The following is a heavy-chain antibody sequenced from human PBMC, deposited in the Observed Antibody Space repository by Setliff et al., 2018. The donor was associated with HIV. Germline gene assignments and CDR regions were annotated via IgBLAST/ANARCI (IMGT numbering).Heavy chain of an antibody. CDR1: GGSISTDY. Sequence: SETLSLTCTVSGGSISTDYWTWGRQSAGKGLEWIGRIQTSEGTKYNPSLNSRVTVSIDTPKNQFSLDLTSVTAADTAVYYCARGGYGSGNAYYFADWGQGTPVTVS. V-gene: IGHV4-4*07. J-gene: IGHJ4*02. CDR2: IQTSEGT. D-gene: IGHD3-10*01. CDR3: ARGGYGSGNAYYFAD.